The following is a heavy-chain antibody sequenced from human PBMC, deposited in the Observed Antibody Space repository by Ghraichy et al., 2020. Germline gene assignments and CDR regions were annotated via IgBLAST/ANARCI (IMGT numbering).Heavy chain of an antibody. CDR1: GVTFSDAW. Sequence: GGSLRLSCTASGVTFSDAWMNWVRQAPGKGLEWVGRIKNKGDGGTTDYAPPVRDRFTISRDDSKNTLYLQMNSLKTEDTALYYCTTPGSSSSRSAYWGQGTLVTVSS. J-gene: IGHJ4*02. CDR2: IKNKGDGGTT. V-gene: IGHV3-15*01. D-gene: IGHD6-6*01. CDR3: TTPGSSSSRSAY.